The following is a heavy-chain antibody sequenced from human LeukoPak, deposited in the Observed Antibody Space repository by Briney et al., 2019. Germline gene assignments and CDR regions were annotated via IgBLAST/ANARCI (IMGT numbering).Heavy chain of an antibody. CDR3: ARGGKILRYFDWSTNWFDP. CDR1: GGSFSGYY. Sequence: SETLSLTCAVYGGSFSGYYWSLIRQPPGKGLEWIGEINHSGSTNYNPSLKSRVTISVDTSKNQFSLKLSSVTAADTAVYYCARGGKILRYFDWSTNWFDPWGQGTLVTVSS. J-gene: IGHJ5*02. CDR2: INHSGST. V-gene: IGHV4-34*01. D-gene: IGHD3-9*01.